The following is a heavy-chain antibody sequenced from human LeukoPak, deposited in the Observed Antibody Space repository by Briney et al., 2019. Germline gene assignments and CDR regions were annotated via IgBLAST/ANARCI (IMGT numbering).Heavy chain of an antibody. Sequence: ASVKVSCKASGYTFTSYYMHWVRQAPGQGLEWMGIINPSGGSTSYAQKFQGRVTMTRGTSTSTVYMELSSLRSEDTAVYYCATLDIVATIGLDYWGQGTLVTVSS. V-gene: IGHV1-46*01. CDR1: GYTFTSYY. D-gene: IGHD5-12*01. J-gene: IGHJ4*02. CDR2: INPSGGST. CDR3: ATLDIVATIGLDY.